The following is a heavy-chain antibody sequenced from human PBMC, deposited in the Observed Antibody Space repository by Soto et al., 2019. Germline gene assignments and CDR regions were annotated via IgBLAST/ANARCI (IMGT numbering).Heavy chain of an antibody. CDR3: ARDESSSGWYENDAFDI. CDR1: GYTFTSYG. J-gene: IGHJ3*02. V-gene: IGHV1-18*01. D-gene: IGHD6-19*01. CDR2: ISAYNGNT. Sequence: GASVKVSCKASGYTFTSYGISWVRQAPGQGLEWMGWISAYNGNTNYAQKLQGRVTMTTDTSTSTAYMELRSLRSDDTAVYYCARDESSSGWYENDAFDIWGQGTMVTVSS.